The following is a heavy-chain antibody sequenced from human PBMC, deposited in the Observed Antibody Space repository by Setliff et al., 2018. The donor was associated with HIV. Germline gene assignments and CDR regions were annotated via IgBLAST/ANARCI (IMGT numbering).Heavy chain of an antibody. CDR1: GFTFSSYS. J-gene: IGHJ3*02. CDR3: ARDRPRGGGSLDAFDI. V-gene: IGHV3-21*01. Sequence: PGGPLRLSCAASGFTFSSYSMNWVRQAPGKGLEWVSSISSSSSYIYYADSVKGRFTISRDNAKNSLYLQMNSLRAEDTAVYYCARDRPRGGGSLDAFDIWGQGTMVTVSS. D-gene: IGHD1-26*01. CDR2: ISSSSSYI.